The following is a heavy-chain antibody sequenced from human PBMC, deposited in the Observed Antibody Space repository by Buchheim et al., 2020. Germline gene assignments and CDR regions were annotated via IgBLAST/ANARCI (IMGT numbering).Heavy chain of an antibody. D-gene: IGHD2-2*01. Sequence: QVQLQESGPGLVKPSETLSLTCTVSGGSISSYYWSWIRQPPRKGLEWIGYIYYSGSTNYNPSLKSRVTISVDTSKNQFSLKLSSVTAADTAVYYCARGGTWPTMLDYWGQGTL. J-gene: IGHJ4*02. CDR1: GGSISSYY. CDR2: IYYSGST. CDR3: ARGGTWPTMLDY. V-gene: IGHV4-59*01.